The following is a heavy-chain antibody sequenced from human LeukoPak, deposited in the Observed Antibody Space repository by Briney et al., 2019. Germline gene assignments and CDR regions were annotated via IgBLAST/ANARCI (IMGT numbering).Heavy chain of an antibody. CDR2: IYYSGST. CDR3: ARAGPYSSGWYYFDF. Sequence: SETLSLTCTVSGGSISSYYWSWIRQPPGKGLEWIGYIYYSGSTNYNPSLKSRVTISVDTSNNQFSLKLSSVTAADTAVYYCARAGPYSSGWYYFDFWGQGTLVTVSS. V-gene: IGHV4-59*01. CDR1: GGSISSYY. D-gene: IGHD6-19*01. J-gene: IGHJ4*02.